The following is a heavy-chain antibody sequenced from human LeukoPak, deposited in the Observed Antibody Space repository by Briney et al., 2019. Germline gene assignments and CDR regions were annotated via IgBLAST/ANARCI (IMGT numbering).Heavy chain of an antibody. CDR3: ASAGPGDYYYYYGMDV. CDR1: GYTFTSYD. Sequence: ASVKVSCKATGYTFTSYDMHWVRQAPGQRLEWMGWINAGNGNTRYSQKFQGRVTITRDTSASTAYMELSSLRSEDTAVYYCASAGPGDYYYYYGMDVWGQGTTVTVSS. V-gene: IGHV1-3*01. J-gene: IGHJ6*02. CDR2: INAGNGNT. D-gene: IGHD1-14*01.